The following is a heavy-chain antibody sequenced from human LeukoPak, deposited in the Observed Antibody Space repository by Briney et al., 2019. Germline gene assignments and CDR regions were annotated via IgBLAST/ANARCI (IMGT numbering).Heavy chain of an antibody. CDR1: GGSISSSSYY. D-gene: IGHD4-11*01. V-gene: IGHV4-39*01. CDR2: IYYSGST. Sequence: PSETLSLTCTVSGGSISSSSYYWGWIRQPPGKGLEWIGSIYYSGSTYYNPSLKSRVTISVDTSKNQFSLKLSSVTAADTAVYYCARGGFKDTVNREIDYWGQGTLVTVSS. CDR3: ARGGFKDTVNREIDY. J-gene: IGHJ4*02.